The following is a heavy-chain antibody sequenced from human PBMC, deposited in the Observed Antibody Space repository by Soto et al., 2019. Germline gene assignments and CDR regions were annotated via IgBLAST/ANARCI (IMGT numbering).Heavy chain of an antibody. D-gene: IGHD3-22*01. CDR3: ARDDDGRYYYDSSGYNAFDI. J-gene: IGHJ3*02. V-gene: IGHV3-30-3*01. CDR1: GFTFSSYA. CDR2: ISYDGSNK. Sequence: GESLKISCAASGFTFSSYAMHWVRQAPGKGLEWVAVISYDGSNKYYADSVKGRFTISRDNSKNTLYLQMNSLRAEDTAVYYCARDDDGRYYYDSSGYNAFDIWGQGTMVTVSS.